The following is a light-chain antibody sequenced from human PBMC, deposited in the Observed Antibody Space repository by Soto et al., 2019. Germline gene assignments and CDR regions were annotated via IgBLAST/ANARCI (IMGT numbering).Light chain of an antibody. CDR1: QSVSSSF. CDR2: GAS. Sequence: VVLTHSPGTLSFSPWCRCTHSIRSSQSVSSSFLAWYQQKPGQAPRLLIYGASSRATGIPDRFSGSGSGTEFTLTISSLQSEDFAVYYCQQYNKWPRTFGQGTRLEIK. J-gene: IGKJ5*01. V-gene: IGKV3-20*01. CDR3: QQYNKWPRT.